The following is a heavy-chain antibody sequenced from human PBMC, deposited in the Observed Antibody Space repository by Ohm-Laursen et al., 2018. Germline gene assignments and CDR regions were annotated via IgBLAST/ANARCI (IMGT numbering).Heavy chain of an antibody. D-gene: IGHD2-15*01. Sequence: SLRLSCAASGFTFSSYSMNWVRQAPGKGLEWVSSISSSSSYIYYADSVKGRFTISRDNAKNSLYLQMNSLRAEDTAVYYCAREEEVVVAATLHDAFDIWGQGTMVTVSS. J-gene: IGHJ3*02. CDR1: GFTFSSYS. V-gene: IGHV3-21*04. CDR2: ISSSSSYI. CDR3: AREEEVVVAATLHDAFDI.